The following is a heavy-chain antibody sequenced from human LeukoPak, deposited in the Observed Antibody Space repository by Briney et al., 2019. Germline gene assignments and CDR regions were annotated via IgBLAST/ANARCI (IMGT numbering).Heavy chain of an antibody. D-gene: IGHD1-26*01. CDR3: VSTSGH. V-gene: IGHV3-7*01. CDR1: GFSFSNYW. CDR2: MNQDGSEK. J-gene: IGHJ4*02. Sequence: GGSLRLSCAASGFSFSNYWMIWVRQAPGKGLQWMANMNQDGSEKSYLASEKGRFTISRNNAKNLLYLHMYGLTAAATAVYYCVSTSGHWGQGSRVAVCS.